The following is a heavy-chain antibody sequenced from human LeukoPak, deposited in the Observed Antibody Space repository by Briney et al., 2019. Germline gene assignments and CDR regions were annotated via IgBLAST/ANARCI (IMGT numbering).Heavy chain of an antibody. CDR3: ARSIETLTYSSSWYFPVDY. D-gene: IGHD6-13*01. CDR2: MNPNSGNT. CDR1: GYTFTSYD. J-gene: IGHJ4*02. V-gene: IGHV1-8*01. Sequence: ASVKVSCKASGYTFTSYDINWVRQATGQGLEWMVWMNPNSGNTGYAQKFQGRVTMTRNTSISTAYMELSSLRSEDTAVYYCARSIETLTYSSSWYFPVDYWGQGTLVTVSS.